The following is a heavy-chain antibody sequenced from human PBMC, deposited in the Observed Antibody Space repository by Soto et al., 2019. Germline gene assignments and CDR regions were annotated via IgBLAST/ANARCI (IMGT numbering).Heavy chain of an antibody. J-gene: IGHJ4*02. CDR1: GASIITDNYF. D-gene: IGHD4-17*01. Sequence: LSVTCTVSGASIITDNYFWVWIRQSPRRGLELIGSISYSGRTYDNPSLQSRVTISIDASKNQFSLKLTSVTTADTAVYYCARRRASDYGGNHHPYYFDRWGQGALVTVSS. V-gene: IGHV4-39*01. CDR3: ARRRASDYGGNHHPYYFDR. CDR2: ISYSGRT.